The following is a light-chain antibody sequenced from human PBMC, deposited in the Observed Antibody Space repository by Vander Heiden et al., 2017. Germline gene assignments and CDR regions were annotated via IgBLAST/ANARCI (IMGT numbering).Light chain of an antibody. CDR1: TSSFVSNT. V-gene: IGLV1-44*01. J-gene: IGLJ3*02. CDR2: TDD. Sequence: MDTSSCSRITSSFVSNTVTCYLQLPGPAPDVLIDTDDQRPSGVPARFSVSNSGTSASLAISGLQSADEADYYCAAWDASLNPLVFGGGTTLTVL. CDR3: AAWDASLNPLV.